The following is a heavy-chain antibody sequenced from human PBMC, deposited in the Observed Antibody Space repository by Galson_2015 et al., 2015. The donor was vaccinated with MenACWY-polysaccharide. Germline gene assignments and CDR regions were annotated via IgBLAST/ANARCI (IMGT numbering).Heavy chain of an antibody. V-gene: IGHV3-7*01. CDR3: VRYGSNSDTIKKFDS. J-gene: IGHJ4*02. Sequence: SLRLSCAASGLTFSNWWMTWVRQAPGKGLEWVASIKKDGSEKYYVDSVKGRFTISRDNAKDSLYLQMNSLRAEDTAVYFCVRYGSNSDTIKKFDSWGQGTLLTVSS. CDR2: IKKDGSEK. CDR1: GLTFSNWW. D-gene: IGHD2-2*01.